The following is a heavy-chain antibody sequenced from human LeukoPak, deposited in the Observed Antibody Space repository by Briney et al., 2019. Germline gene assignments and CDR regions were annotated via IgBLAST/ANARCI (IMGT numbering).Heavy chain of an antibody. D-gene: IGHD3-9*01. V-gene: IGHV1-24*01. Sequence: ASVKVSCKVSGYTLTELSMHWVRQAPGKGLEWMGGFDPEDGETIYAQKFQGRVTMTEDTSTDTAYMELSSLRSEDTAVYYCATDSALRYFDWLFRHDAFDIWGQGTMVTVSS. CDR1: GYTLTELS. CDR3: ATDSALRYFDWLFRHDAFDI. CDR2: FDPEDGET. J-gene: IGHJ3*02.